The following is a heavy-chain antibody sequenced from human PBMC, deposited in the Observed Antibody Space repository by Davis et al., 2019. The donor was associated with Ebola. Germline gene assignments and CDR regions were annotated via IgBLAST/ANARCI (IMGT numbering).Heavy chain of an antibody. J-gene: IGHJ3*02. Sequence: GESLKISCAASGFTFSDHHMNWVRQAPGKGLEWVSSISSSSSYIYYADSVKGRFTISRDNAKNSLYLQMNSLRAEDTAVYYCARGITIFGVVVHDAFDIWGQGTMVTVSS. V-gene: IGHV3-21*01. CDR1: GFTFSDHH. CDR2: ISSSSSYI. CDR3: ARGITIFGVVVHDAFDI. D-gene: IGHD3-3*01.